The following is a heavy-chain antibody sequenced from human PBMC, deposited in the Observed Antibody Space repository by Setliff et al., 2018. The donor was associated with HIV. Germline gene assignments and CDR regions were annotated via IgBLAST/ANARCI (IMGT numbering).Heavy chain of an antibody. D-gene: IGHD4-17*01. CDR2: IYFTGSS. Sequence: SETLSLTCTVSGGSISTYYWSWIRRPPGKGLEWIESIYFTGSSDNNPSLKSRVTLSVDTSKHQFSLKLSSVTAADTAVYYCARVQMAYAAFDVWGQGTMVTVSS. CDR1: GGSISTYY. V-gene: IGHV4-59*01. J-gene: IGHJ3*01. CDR3: ARVQMAYAAFDV.